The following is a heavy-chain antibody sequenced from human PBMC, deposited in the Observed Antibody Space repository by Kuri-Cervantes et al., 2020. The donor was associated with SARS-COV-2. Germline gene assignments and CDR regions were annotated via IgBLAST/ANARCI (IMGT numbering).Heavy chain of an antibody. CDR1: GFTFSSYW. CDR2: INSDGSST. J-gene: IGHJ4*02. V-gene: IGHV3-74*01. Sequence: GESLKISCAASGFTFSSYWMHWVRQAPGKGLVWVSRINSDGSSTSYADSVRGRFTISRDNAKKTLYLQMNSLRAEDTAVYYCARDRTILDYFDYWGQGTLVTVSS. D-gene: IGHD3-9*01. CDR3: ARDRTILDYFDY.